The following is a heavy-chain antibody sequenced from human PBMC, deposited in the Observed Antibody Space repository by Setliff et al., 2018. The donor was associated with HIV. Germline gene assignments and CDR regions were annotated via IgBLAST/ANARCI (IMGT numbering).Heavy chain of an antibody. D-gene: IGHD2-15*01. J-gene: IGHJ3*01. CDR1: GGSISSGSYY. CDR2: IYTSGST. V-gene: IGHV4-61*09. Sequence: PSETLSLTCTVSGGSISSGSYYWSWIRQPAGKGLEWIGHIYTSGSTNYNPSLKSRVIMSVDTSKKQFYLKLSSVTAADTAVYYCARAVVPPRSRGFDLWGQGTMVTVSS. CDR3: ARAVVPPRSRGFDL.